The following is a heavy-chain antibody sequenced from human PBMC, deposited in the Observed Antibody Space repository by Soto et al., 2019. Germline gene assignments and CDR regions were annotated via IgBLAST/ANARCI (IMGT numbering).Heavy chain of an antibody. CDR1: GGTFSSYA. Sequence: SVKLSCKASGGTFSSYAISWVRQAPGQGLEWMGGIIPIFGTANYAQKFQGRVTITADKSTSTAYMELSSLRSEDTAVYYCARDFSKVGARGSYYGLDVWGQGTTVTVSS. J-gene: IGHJ6*02. V-gene: IGHV1-69*06. CDR3: ARDFSKVGARGSYYGLDV. D-gene: IGHD1-26*01. CDR2: IIPIFGTA.